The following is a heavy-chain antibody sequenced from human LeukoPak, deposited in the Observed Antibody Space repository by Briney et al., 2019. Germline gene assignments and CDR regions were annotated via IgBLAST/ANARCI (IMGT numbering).Heavy chain of an antibody. D-gene: IGHD3-9*01. J-gene: IGHJ4*02. CDR2: FYSGDTT. V-gene: IGHV3-66*01. Sequence: GRSLRLSCAASGFTFSSYAMHWVRQAPGKGLEWVSVFYSGDTTYYANSVKGRFTISRDSSKNMLYLQMNSLRAEDTAVYYCARRLLTGYYEFWGQGTLVTVSS. CDR3: ARRLLTGYYEF. CDR1: GFTFSSYA.